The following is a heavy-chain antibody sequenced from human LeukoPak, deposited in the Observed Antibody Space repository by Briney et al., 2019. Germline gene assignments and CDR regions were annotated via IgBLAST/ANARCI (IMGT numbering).Heavy chain of an antibody. Sequence: ASVKVSCKASGYTFTSYGISWVRQAPGQELEWMGWINPNSGGTNYAQKFQGRVTMTRDTSISTAYMELSRLRSDGTAVYYCARRAGAYSHPYDYWGQGTLVTVSS. CDR2: INPNSGGT. D-gene: IGHD4/OR15-4a*01. J-gene: IGHJ4*02. V-gene: IGHV1-2*02. CDR3: ARRAGAYSHPYDY. CDR1: GYTFTSYG.